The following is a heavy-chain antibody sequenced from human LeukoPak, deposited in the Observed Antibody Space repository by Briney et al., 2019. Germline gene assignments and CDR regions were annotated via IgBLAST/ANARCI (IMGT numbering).Heavy chain of an antibody. CDR1: GFTVSSNY. Sequence: GGSLRLSCAASGFTVSSNYMSWVRQAPGKGLEWVSVIYSGGSTYYADSVKGRFTISRDNSKNTLYLQMNSLRAEDTAVYYCASLSGDMTTLGMDVWGQGTTVTVSS. J-gene: IGHJ6*02. CDR3: ASLSGDMTTLGMDV. CDR2: IYSGGST. V-gene: IGHV3-53*01. D-gene: IGHD4-11*01.